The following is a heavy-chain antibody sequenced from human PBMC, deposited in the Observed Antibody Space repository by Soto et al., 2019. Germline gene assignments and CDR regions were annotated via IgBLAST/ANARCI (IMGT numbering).Heavy chain of an antibody. CDR3: ASLEWLSLAAWFDP. D-gene: IGHD3-3*01. J-gene: IGHJ5*02. CDR1: GYSFTNYW. V-gene: IGHV5-51*01. Sequence: PGESLKISCKGSGYSFTNYWIGWVRQMPGKGLEWMGMIYPDDSDTKYSPSFQGQVTFSADKSINTAYLQWSILKASDTAIYYCASLEWLSLAAWFDPWGQGTLVTVSS. CDR2: IYPDDSDT.